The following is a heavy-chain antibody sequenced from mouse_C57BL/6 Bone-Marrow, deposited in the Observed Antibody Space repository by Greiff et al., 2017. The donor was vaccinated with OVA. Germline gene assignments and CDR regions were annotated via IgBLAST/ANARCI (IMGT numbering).Heavy chain of an antibody. D-gene: IGHD2-3*01. CDR2: INPSTGGT. CDR1: GYSFTGYY. V-gene: IGHV1-42*01. Sequence: VQLQQSGPELVKPGASVKISCKASGYSFTGYYMNWVKQSPEKSLEWIGEINPSTGGTTYNQKFKAKATLTVDKSSSTAYMQLKSLTSEDSAVYYYARPYDGYLWYFDVWGTGTTVTVSS. CDR3: ARPYDGYLWYFDV. J-gene: IGHJ1*03.